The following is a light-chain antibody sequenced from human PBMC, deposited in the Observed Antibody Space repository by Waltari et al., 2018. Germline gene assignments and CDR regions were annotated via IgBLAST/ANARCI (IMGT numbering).Light chain of an antibody. CDR3: QQYNNWLDT. V-gene: IGKV3-15*01. CDR1: QSVSSN. Sequence: EIVMTQSPATLSVSPGERATLSCRASQSVSSNLAWYQQKPGQAPRLLIYGASTRAPGIPARFSGSGSGTEFTLTISSLQSEDFAVYYCQQYNNWLDTFGQGTKLEIK. J-gene: IGKJ2*01. CDR2: GAS.